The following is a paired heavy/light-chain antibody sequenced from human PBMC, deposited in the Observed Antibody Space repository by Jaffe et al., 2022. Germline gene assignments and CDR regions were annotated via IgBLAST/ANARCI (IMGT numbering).Light chain of an antibody. Sequence: QSVLTQPPSVSAAPGQKVNISCSGSSSNIGNNYVSWYQQLPGTAPKLLIHENDKRPSGIPDRLSGSKSGTSATLGITGLQTGDEADYYCGTWDSSLSAWVFGGGTKLTVL. V-gene: IGLV1-51*02. CDR3: GTWDSSLSAWV. CDR2: END. CDR1: SSNIGNNY. J-gene: IGLJ3*02.
Heavy chain of an antibody. CDR1: GASISDYY. Sequence: QVQLQDSGPGLVKPSETLSLTCTVSGASISDYYWSWIRQPPGKGLEWIGYIYYTGSTKYNPSLKSRVTISIDTSKSQFSLRLSSVTAADTAAYYCARVRSSSRYHFMDVWGRGTTVTVSS. J-gene: IGHJ6*03. CDR2: IYYTGST. D-gene: IGHD6-13*01. CDR3: ARVRSSSRYHFMDV. V-gene: IGHV4-59*01.